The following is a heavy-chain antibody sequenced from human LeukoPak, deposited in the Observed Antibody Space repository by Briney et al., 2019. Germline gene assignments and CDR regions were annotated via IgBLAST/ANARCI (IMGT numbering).Heavy chain of an antibody. J-gene: IGHJ6*03. CDR3: ARDNWNYADYYYYYYMDV. Sequence: GGSLRLSCAASGFTFSSYSMNWVRQAPGKGLEWVSYISSSSSTIYYADSVKGRFTISRDNAKNSMYLQMNSLRAEDTAVYYCARDNWNYADYYYYYYMDVWGKGTTVTVSS. D-gene: IGHD1-7*01. CDR2: ISSSSSTI. CDR1: GFTFSSYS. V-gene: IGHV3-48*01.